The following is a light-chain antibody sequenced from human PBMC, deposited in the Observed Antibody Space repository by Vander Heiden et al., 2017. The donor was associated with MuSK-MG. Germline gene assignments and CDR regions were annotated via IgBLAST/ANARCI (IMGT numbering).Light chain of an antibody. CDR1: QSVRVNY. V-gene: IGKV3-20*01. J-gene: IGKJ1*01. CDR2: GAS. Sequence: ELVLTQSPGTLYLSPGERATLSCRASQSVRVNYLAWYQQKPGQAPRLLIWGASNRASGTQDRFTGSGSGTDFTLTISRLEPEDFAVYYCQQYGTSPRTFGQGTRVDI. CDR3: QQYGTSPRT.